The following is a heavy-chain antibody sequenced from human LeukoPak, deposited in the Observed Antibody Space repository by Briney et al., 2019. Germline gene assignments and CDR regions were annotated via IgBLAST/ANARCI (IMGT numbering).Heavy chain of an antibody. CDR2: ISYDGSNK. J-gene: IGHJ5*02. D-gene: IGHD5-18*01. V-gene: IGHV3-30*04. CDR3: ARDRHTANWFDP. CDR1: GFTFSSYA. Sequence: GRSLRLSCAASGFTFSSYAMHWVRQAPGEGLEWVAVISYDGSNKYYADSVKGRFTISRDNSKNTLYLQMNSLRAEDTAVYYCARDRHTANWFDPWGQGTLVTVSS.